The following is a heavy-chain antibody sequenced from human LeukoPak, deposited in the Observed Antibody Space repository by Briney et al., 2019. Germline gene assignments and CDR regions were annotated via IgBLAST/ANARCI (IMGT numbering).Heavy chain of an antibody. V-gene: IGHV3-21*01. D-gene: IGHD2-15*01. Sequence: PGGSLRLSCAASGFTFSTYGMNWVRQAPGKGLEWVSSISSSSSYIYYADSVKGRFTISRDNAKNSLYLQMNSLRAEDTAVYYCARGVVVAATTPFDYWGQGTLVTVSS. CDR2: ISSSSSYI. J-gene: IGHJ4*02. CDR1: GFTFSTYG. CDR3: ARGVVVAATTPFDY.